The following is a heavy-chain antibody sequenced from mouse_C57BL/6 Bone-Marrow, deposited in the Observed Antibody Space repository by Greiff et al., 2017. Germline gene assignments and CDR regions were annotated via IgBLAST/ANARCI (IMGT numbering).Heavy chain of an antibody. Sequence: QVQLQQPGAELVKPGASVKLSCKASGYTFTSYWMQWVKQRPGQGLEWIGDIDPSDSDTNYNQKFKGKATLTVDTSSSTAYMKLSILTSEDSAVYYGAIYFDYWGQGTTLSVSS. CDR2: IDPSDSDT. CDR3: AIYFDY. J-gene: IGHJ2*01. V-gene: IGHV1-50*01. CDR1: GYTFTSYW.